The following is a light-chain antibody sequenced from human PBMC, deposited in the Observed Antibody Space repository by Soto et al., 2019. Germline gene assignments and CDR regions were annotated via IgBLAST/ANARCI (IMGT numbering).Light chain of an antibody. Sequence: DIQMTQSPSSVSASVGDRVTMTFRASQVISSSYLAWYQQRPGKAPKLLIYAASSLQSGVPSRFSGSGSGTDFTLTISCLQSEDFATYYCQQSYITPAGFGGGTKVDIK. J-gene: IGKJ4*01. V-gene: IGKV1-12*01. CDR3: QQSYITPAG. CDR2: AAS. CDR1: QVISSS.